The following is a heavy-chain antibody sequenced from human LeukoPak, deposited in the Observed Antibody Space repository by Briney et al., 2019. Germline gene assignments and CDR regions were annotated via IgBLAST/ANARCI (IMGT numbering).Heavy chain of an antibody. V-gene: IGHV3-23*01. J-gene: IGHJ4*02. D-gene: IGHD3-22*01. CDR1: GFTFSSYA. Sequence: GGSLRLSCAASGFTFSSYAMSWVRQAPGKGREWVSAISGSGGSTYYADSVKGRFTISRDNSKNTLYLQMNSLRAEDTAVYYCAKPLHYYEDEYYFDYWGQGTLVTVSS. CDR3: AKPLHYYEDEYYFDY. CDR2: ISGSGGST.